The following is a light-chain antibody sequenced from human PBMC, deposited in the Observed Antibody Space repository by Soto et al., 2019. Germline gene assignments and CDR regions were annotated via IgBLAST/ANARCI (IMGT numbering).Light chain of an antibody. CDR3: QQYNNWPPFT. CDR1: QSVSKS. CDR2: SAS. Sequence: EIVMTQSPATLSVSPGERATLSCRASQSVSKSLAWYQQKPGQAPRLLIYSASTRATGIPARFSGSGSETEFTLTISSLQSEDFAVYYCQQYNNWPPFTFGQGTRLEIK. V-gene: IGKV3-15*01. J-gene: IGKJ5*01.